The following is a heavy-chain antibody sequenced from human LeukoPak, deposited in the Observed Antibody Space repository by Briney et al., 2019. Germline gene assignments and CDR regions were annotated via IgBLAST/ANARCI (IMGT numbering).Heavy chain of an antibody. J-gene: IGHJ6*02. CDR1: GYTFTSYD. CDR2: MNPNSGNT. CDR3: ARGLPWWGNYYGMDV. Sequence: ASVKVSCKASGYTFTSYDINWVRQATGQGLEWMGWMNPNSGNTGYAQKFQGRATMTRNTSISTAYMELSSLRSEDTAVYYCARGLPWWGNYYGMDVWGQGTTVTVSS. V-gene: IGHV1-8*01. D-gene: IGHD3-16*01.